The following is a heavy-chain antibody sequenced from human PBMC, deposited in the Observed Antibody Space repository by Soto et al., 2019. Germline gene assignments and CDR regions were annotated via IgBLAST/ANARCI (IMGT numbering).Heavy chain of an antibody. J-gene: IGHJ4*02. Sequence: GGSLRLSCAASGFTFSNYAMSWVRQAPGKGLEWVSGISGSGGSTYYADSVKGRFTISRDNSKNTLYLQMNSLGAGDTAVYFCARIHLRYFDWFPTDYWGQGTLVTVSS. CDR2: ISGSGGST. CDR1: GFTFSNYA. V-gene: IGHV3-23*01. D-gene: IGHD3-9*01. CDR3: ARIHLRYFDWFPTDY.